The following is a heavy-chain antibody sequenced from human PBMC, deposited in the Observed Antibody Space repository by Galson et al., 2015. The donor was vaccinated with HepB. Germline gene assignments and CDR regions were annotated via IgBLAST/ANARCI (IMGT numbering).Heavy chain of an antibody. CDR2: INTASGRT. Sequence: SVKVSCKAPGYTLTIYAIHWVRQAPGQRLGWMGWINTASGRTEYSQKFQVTVTITTDTFVHTAYMEVSSLSSEDTGVYSCSRDSGRGFYGMDFWGQGTTVIVSS. V-gene: IGHV1-3*04. J-gene: IGHJ6*02. CDR3: SRDSGRGFYGMDF. CDR1: GYTLTIYA. D-gene: IGHD3-10*01.